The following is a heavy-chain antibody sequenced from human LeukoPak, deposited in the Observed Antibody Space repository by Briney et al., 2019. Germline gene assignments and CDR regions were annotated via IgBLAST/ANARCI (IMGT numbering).Heavy chain of an antibody. J-gene: IGHJ6*02. CDR2: ISYDGSNE. CDR3: ARVRAGYCTSTSCYTGMDV. CDR1: GFTFSSYG. V-gene: IGHV3-30*03. D-gene: IGHD2-2*01. Sequence: GRSLRLSCAASGFTFSSYGMHWVRQAPGKGLEWVALISYDGSNEYYADSVRGRFAISRDNSKFTLYMQMNSLRAEDTAVYYCARVRAGYCTSTSCYTGMDVWGQGTTVTVSS.